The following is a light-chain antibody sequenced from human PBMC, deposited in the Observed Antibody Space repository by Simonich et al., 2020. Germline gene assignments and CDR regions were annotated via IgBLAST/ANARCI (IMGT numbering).Light chain of an antibody. V-gene: IGKV1-9*01. CDR2: AAS. J-gene: IGKJ2*01. CDR3: QQYNSYYT. CDR1: QGISSY. Sequence: IQLTQSPSFLSASVGDRVTITCLASQGISSYLAWYQQKPGKAPKLLIYAASTLQSGVPSRFSGSGYGTEFTLTISSLQPDDFATYYCQQYNSYYTFGQGTKLEIK.